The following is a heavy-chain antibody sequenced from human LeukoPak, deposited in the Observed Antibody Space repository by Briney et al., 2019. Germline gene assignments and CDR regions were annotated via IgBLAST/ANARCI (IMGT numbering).Heavy chain of an antibody. CDR2: INPNSGGT. V-gene: IGHV1-2*02. J-gene: IGHJ4*02. CDR1: GYTFTGYY. Sequence: ASVKVSCKASGYTFTGYYMHCVRQAPGQGLEWMGWINPNSGGTNYAQKFHGRVTMTRDTSISTAYMELSRLTSDDTAVYYCVPSDLVSYYSVSWGQGTQVTVSS. D-gene: IGHD3-9*01. CDR3: VPSDLVSYYSVS.